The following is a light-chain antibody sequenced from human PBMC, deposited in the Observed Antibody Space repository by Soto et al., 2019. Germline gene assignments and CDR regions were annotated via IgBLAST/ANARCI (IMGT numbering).Light chain of an antibody. V-gene: IGLV2-14*01. CDR3: SSHTGRSTRV. J-gene: IGLJ1*01. CDR1: SSDFGGYNY. Sequence: QSFLTQHASVSGSAGQSITISCTGTSSDFGGYNYVSWYQHHPGKAPKLIIYEVSNRPSGVSNRFSGSKSGNTASLTISGLQAEDEADYYCSSHTGRSTRVFGTGTKVTVL. CDR2: EVS.